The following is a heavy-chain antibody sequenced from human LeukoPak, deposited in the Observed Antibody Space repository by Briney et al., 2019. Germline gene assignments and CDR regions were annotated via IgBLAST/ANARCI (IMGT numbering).Heavy chain of an antibody. V-gene: IGHV3-21*01. D-gene: IGHD2-2*01. CDR1: GFTFSSYS. CDR3: ARDSDIVVVPTGANDY. CDR2: ISGSSTYI. J-gene: IGHJ4*02. Sequence: GGSLRLSCAASGFTFSSYSMNWVRQAPGKGLEWVSSISGSSTYIYYADSVRGRFTISRDNAKNSLYLQMNSLRAEDTAFYYCARDSDIVVVPTGANDYWGQGTLVTVSS.